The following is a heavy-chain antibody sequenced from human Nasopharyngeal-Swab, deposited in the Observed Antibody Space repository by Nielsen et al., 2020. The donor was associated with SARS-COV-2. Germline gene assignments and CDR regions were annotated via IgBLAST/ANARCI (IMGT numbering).Heavy chain of an antibody. CDR3: AKGGLDV. Sequence: VRQMPGKGLEWVAVISYDGSNKYYADSVKGRFTISRDNSKNTLYLQMNSLRAEDTAVYYCAKGGLDVWGQGTLVTVSS. CDR2: ISYDGSNK. D-gene: IGHD5-24*01. J-gene: IGHJ4*02. V-gene: IGHV3-30*18.